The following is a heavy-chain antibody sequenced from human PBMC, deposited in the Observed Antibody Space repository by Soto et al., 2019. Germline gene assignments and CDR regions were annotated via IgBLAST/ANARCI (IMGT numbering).Heavy chain of an antibody. CDR1: GGSISSYY. Sequence: PSETLSLTCTVSGGSISSYYWSWIRQHPGKGLEWIGYIYYSGSTNYNPSLKSRVTISVDTSKNQFSLKLSSVTAADTAVYYCARVGHYYGSSGYHFDYWGQGTLVTVSS. CDR2: IYYSGST. V-gene: IGHV4-59*01. D-gene: IGHD3-22*01. CDR3: ARVGHYYGSSGYHFDY. J-gene: IGHJ4*02.